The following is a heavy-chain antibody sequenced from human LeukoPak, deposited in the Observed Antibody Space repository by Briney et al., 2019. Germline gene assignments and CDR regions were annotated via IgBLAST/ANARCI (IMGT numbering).Heavy chain of an antibody. V-gene: IGHV3-7*01. CDR2: IKQDGSEK. J-gene: IGHJ4*02. D-gene: IGHD6-13*01. Sequence: GGSLRLSCAASGFTFDDYGMSWVRQAPGKGLEWVANIKQDGSEKYYVDSVKGRFTISRDNAKNSLYLQMNSLRAEDTAVYYCASIGYSSSWYLANYWGQGTLVTVSS. CDR1: GFTFDDYG. CDR3: ASIGYSSSWYLANY.